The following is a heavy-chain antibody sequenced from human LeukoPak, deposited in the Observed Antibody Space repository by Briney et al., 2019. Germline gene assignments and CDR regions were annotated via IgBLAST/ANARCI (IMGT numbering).Heavy chain of an antibody. D-gene: IGHD3-10*01. CDR3: ARDNPTYYYGSGSYHNWFDP. CDR2: IRYDGSNK. J-gene: IGHJ5*02. CDR1: GFTFSSYG. V-gene: IGHV3-30*02. Sequence: GGSLRLSCAASGFTFSSYGMHWVRQAPGKGLEWVAFIRYDGSNKYYADSVKGRFTISRDNSKNSLYLQMNSLRAEDTALYYCARDNPTYYYGSGSYHNWFDPWGQGTLVTVSS.